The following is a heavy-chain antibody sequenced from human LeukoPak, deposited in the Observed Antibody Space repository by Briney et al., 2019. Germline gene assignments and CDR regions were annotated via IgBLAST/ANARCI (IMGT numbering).Heavy chain of an antibody. Sequence: GGSLRLSCAASGFTFSSYEMNWVRQAPGKGLEWVLYISSSGSTIYYADSVKGRFTISRDNAKNSLYLQMNSLRAEDTAVYYCATNPVVTPRTTKYYYYYMDVWGKGTTVTVSS. J-gene: IGHJ6*03. V-gene: IGHV3-48*03. CDR3: ATNPVVTPRTTKYYYYYMDV. D-gene: IGHD4-23*01. CDR1: GFTFSSYE. CDR2: ISSSGSTI.